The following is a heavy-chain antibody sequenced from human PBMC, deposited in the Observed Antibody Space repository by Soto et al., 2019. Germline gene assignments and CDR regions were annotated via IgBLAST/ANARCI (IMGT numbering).Heavy chain of an antibody. D-gene: IGHD3-16*01. CDR3: ARDRITSTGDYFDY. Sequence: SETLSLTCTVSGGSISSYYWSWIRQPPGKGLEWIGYIYYSGSTNYNPSLMSRVTISVDTSKNQFSLNLSSVTASDTAVYYCARDRITSTGDYFDYWGQGTLVTVSS. CDR2: IYYSGST. CDR1: GGSISSYY. V-gene: IGHV4-59*01. J-gene: IGHJ4*02.